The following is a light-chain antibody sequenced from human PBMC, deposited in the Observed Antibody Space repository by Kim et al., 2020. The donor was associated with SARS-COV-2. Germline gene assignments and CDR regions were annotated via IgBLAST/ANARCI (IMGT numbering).Light chain of an antibody. CDR2: GAS. CDR1: QSITNL. J-gene: IGKJ2*01. CDR3: QQYNSYPYT. V-gene: IGKV1-5*01. Sequence: SESVGDRVPIPCRDSQSITNLLAWYQQNPGKAPKPLIYGASSLESGVPSRFSYSGSGTEFTLTISSLQPDDFATYYCQQYNSYPYTFGLGNKLE.